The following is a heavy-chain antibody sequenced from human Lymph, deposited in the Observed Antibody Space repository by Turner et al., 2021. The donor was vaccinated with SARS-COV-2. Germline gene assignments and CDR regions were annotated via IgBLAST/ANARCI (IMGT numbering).Heavy chain of an antibody. Sequence: QVQLQESGPGLVKPSQTLSLTCTVSGGSISSGDYYWSWIRQPPGKGLEWIAYIYYSGSTYYNPSLKSRVTISVDTSKNQFSLKLSSVTAADTAVYYCARVVVLRRAYFDYWGQGTLVTVSS. V-gene: IGHV4-30-4*01. CDR1: GGSISSGDYY. CDR3: ARVVVLRRAYFDY. D-gene: IGHD2-8*01. CDR2: IYYSGST. J-gene: IGHJ4*02.